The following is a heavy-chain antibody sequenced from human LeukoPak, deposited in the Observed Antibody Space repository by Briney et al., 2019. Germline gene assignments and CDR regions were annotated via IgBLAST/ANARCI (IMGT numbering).Heavy chain of an antibody. CDR3: ARVGSGSYGYFDY. CDR1: GYTFTSYG. CDR2: ISAYNGNT. J-gene: IGHJ4*02. V-gene: IGHV1-18*01. D-gene: IGHD5-18*01. Sequence: ASVKVSCKTSGYTFTSYGISWVRQAPGQGLEWMGWISAYNGNTNYAQKLQGRVTITADESTSTAYMELSSLRSEDTAVYYCARVGSGSYGYFDYWGQGTLVTVSS.